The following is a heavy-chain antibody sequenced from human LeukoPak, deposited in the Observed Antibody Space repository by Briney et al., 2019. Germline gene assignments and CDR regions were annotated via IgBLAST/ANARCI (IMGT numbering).Heavy chain of an antibody. CDR2: IKQDGSEK. V-gene: IGHV3-7*01. Sequence: LPGGSLRLSCAASGFTFSGSAMHWVRQASGKGLEWVANIKQDGSEKYYVDSVKGRFTISRDNAKNSLYLQMNSLRAEDTAVYYCARPRGNYWGQGTLVTVSS. J-gene: IGHJ4*02. CDR3: ARPRGNY. CDR1: GFTFSGSA. D-gene: IGHD3-16*01.